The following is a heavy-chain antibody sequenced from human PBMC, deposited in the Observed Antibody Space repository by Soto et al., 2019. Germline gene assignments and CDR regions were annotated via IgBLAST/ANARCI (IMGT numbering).Heavy chain of an antibody. V-gene: IGHV6-1*01. CDR1: GDSVSSSSVT. CDR2: TYYRSKWYN. CDR3: ARHKSTSLFDY. D-gene: IGHD2-2*01. J-gene: IGHJ4*02. Sequence: SQTLSLTCAISGDSVSSSSVTWNWIRQSPSRGLEWLGRTYYRSKWYNDYAESVKSRITINPDTSKNQFSLHLNSVTPEDTAVYYCARHKSTSLFDYWGQGTLVTVSS.